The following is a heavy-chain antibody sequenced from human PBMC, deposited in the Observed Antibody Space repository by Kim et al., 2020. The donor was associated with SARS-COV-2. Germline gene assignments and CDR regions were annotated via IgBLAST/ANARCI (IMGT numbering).Heavy chain of an antibody. J-gene: IGHJ6*02. V-gene: IGHV3-30-3*01. D-gene: IGHD3-10*01. CDR3: ARATSGSNYSGMDV. Sequence: GGSLRLSCEASGFTFNSYAMHWVRQAPGKGLEWVAVISYEGSNKYYADSVKGRFTISRDNSKNTLYLQMNSLRAEDTAVYYCARATSGSNYSGMDVWGQGTTVTVSS. CDR2: ISYEGSNK. CDR1: GFTFNSYA.